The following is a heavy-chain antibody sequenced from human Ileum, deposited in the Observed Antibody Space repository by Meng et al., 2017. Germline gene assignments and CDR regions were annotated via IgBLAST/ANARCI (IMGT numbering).Heavy chain of an antibody. Sequence: GGSLRLSCAASGFIFSSSWMSWVRQDPGKGLEWLATIEQDGSEQFYVDSVKGRFTISRDNARDSLYLQMNSLRGEDTGFYYCARVKWLPFDVFNIWGQGTMVTVSS. D-gene: IGHD6-19*01. CDR1: GFIFSSSW. J-gene: IGHJ3*02. V-gene: IGHV3-7*01. CDR2: IEQDGSEQ. CDR3: ARVKWLPFDVFNI.